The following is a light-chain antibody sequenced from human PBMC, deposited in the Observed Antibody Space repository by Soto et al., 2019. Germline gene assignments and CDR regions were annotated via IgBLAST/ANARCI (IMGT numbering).Light chain of an antibody. J-gene: IGKJ2*01. CDR1: QSISNY. Sequence: DIQMTQSPSSLSASVGDRVTITCRASQSISNYLNWYQQKPGNAPKLLIYAASNLQSGVPSRFRGSGSGTDFTLTTTSLQPEDFATYYCQQSYSTRLYTFGQGTKVDIK. V-gene: IGKV1-39*01. CDR2: AAS. CDR3: QQSYSTRLYT.